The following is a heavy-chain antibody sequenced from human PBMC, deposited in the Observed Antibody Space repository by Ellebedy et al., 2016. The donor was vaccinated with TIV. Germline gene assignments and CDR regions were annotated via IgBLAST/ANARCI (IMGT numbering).Heavy chain of an antibody. CDR2: IIPIFGTA. CDR3: ARGGGTTLYWFDP. D-gene: IGHD2/OR15-2a*01. J-gene: IGHJ5*02. CDR1: GGTFSSYA. Sequence: SVKVSCXASGGTFSSYAISWVRQAPGQGLEWMGGIIPIFGTANYAQKFQGRVTITADESTSTAYMELSSLRSEDTAVYYCARGGGTTLYWFDPWGQGTLVTVSS. V-gene: IGHV1-69*13.